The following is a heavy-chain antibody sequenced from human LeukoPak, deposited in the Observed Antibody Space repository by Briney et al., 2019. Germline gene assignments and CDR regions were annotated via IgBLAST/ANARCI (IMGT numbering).Heavy chain of an antibody. V-gene: IGHV3-49*04. Sequence: GGSLRLSCTGSGFTFGDYAMTWVRQAPGKGLEWVGFIRSQIYGGTPEYAASVKGRFTISRDDSEGVAYLQMNSLKTEDTAVYYCTRDQAPYYWGQGTLVTVSS. J-gene: IGHJ4*02. CDR2: IRSQIYGGTP. CDR3: TRDQAPYY. CDR1: GFTFGDYA.